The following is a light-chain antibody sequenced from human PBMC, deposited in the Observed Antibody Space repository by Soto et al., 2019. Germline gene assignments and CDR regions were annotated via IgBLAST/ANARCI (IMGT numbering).Light chain of an antibody. V-gene: IGLV1-40*01. CDR3: QSLEV. CDR2: GNS. J-gene: IGLJ1*01. Sequence: QSALTQPPSVSGAPGQRVTISCTGSSSNIGAGYDVHWYQQLPGTAPKLLIYGNSNRPSGVPDRFSGSKSGTSASLAITGLQAEDEADYYCQSLEVFGTGTKVTVL. CDR1: SSNIGAGYD.